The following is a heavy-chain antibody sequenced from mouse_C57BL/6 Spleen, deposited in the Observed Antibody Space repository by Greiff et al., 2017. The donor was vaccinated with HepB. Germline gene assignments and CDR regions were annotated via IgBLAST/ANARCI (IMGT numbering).Heavy chain of an antibody. J-gene: IGHJ4*01. Sequence: EVKLMESGGGLVQPGGSLSLSCAASGFTFTDYYMSWVRQPPGKALEWLGFIRNKANGYTTEYSASVKGRFTISRDNSQSILYLQMNALRAEDSATYYCARSPHYDGDAMDYWGQGTSVTVSS. D-gene: IGHD1-2*01. CDR3: ARSPHYDGDAMDY. V-gene: IGHV7-3*01. CDR2: IRNKANGYTT. CDR1: GFTFTDYY.